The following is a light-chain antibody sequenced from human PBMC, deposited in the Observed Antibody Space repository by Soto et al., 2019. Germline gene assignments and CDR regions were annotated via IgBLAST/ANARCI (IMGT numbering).Light chain of an antibody. Sequence: IVLTQSPGTLSLSPGERATLSCRASQSVSSSYLAWYQQKPGQAPRRLIYGASSRATGIPDRFSGRGFGTDFTLTISRLEPEDFAVYYCQHSGDFRWTFGLGTKVDIK. CDR1: QSVSSSY. CDR3: QHSGDFRWT. J-gene: IGKJ1*01. CDR2: GAS. V-gene: IGKV3-20*01.